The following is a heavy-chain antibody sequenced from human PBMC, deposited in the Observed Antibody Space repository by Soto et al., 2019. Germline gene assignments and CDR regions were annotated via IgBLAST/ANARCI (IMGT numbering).Heavy chain of an antibody. CDR3: ARAYSDAFDI. D-gene: IGHD2-15*01. J-gene: IGHJ3*02. CDR1: GFTFRDYY. CDR2: ISSSGTGI. Sequence: QVQLVESGGGLVKPGGSLSLSCAASGFTFRDYYMTWIRQAPGKGLDWVAYISSSGTGIYYADSVKGRLTISRDNTKNSLYLQMSSLRAEDTAVYYCARAYSDAFDIWGQGTMVTVSS. V-gene: IGHV3-11*01.